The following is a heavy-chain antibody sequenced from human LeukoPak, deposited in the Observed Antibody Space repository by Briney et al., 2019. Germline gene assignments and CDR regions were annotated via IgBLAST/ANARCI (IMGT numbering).Heavy chain of an antibody. J-gene: IGHJ1*01. CDR2: INPSGGST. CDR1: GYTFTSYY. Sequence: ASVKVSCKASGYTFTSYYMHWVRQAPGQGLEWMGIINPSGGSTSYAQKFQGRVTMTRDTSTSTVYMELSSLRSEDTAVYYRARNEYCGGDCYHRHFQHWGQGTLVTVSS. V-gene: IGHV1-46*01. CDR3: ARNEYCGGDCYHRHFQH. D-gene: IGHD2-21*02.